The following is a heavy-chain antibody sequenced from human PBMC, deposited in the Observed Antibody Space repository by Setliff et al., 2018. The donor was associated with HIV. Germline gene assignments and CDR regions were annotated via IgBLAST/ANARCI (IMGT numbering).Heavy chain of an antibody. CDR1: GFTFSRHW. V-gene: IGHV3-7*03. D-gene: IGHD5-18*01. J-gene: IGHJ6*03. CDR3: ARGAMGIGDYYMDV. Sequence: GGSLRLSCAASGFTFSRHWMSWVRQAPGKGLEWVASIKDDGREEDYADSVKGRFTISRDNAKNSLYLQLYSLRAEDTAVYYCARGAMGIGDYYMDVWGKGTTVTVSS. CDR2: IKDDGREE.